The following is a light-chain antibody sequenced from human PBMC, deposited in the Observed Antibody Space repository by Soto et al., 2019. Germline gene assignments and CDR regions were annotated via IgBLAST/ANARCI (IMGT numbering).Light chain of an antibody. J-gene: IGKJ1*01. V-gene: IGKV1-5*01. CDR3: QQYNSYSSM. CDR1: QSIGNW. CDR2: DAS. Sequence: DIQITQSPSTLSASVGDRVRISCRASQSIGNWLAWYQQKPGKAPKLLIYDASTLESGVPSRFSGSGYGTEFTLTISSLQPDDFATYYCQQYNSYSSMFGHGTKVDIK.